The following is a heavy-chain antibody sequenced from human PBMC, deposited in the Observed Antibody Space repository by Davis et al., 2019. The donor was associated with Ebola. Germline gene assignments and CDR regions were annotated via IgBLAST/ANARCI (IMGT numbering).Heavy chain of an antibody. J-gene: IGHJ4*02. D-gene: IGHD3/OR15-3a*01. Sequence: SGPTLVKPTQTLTLTCPFSGFSLRTNEVGVGWIRQPPGKALEWLALIYGDDDQRYSPSLKTRLTITKDTSNNQVVLRMTNIQPVDTATYYCAHSSRIEFWTGYTYAYWGQGMLVTVAS. V-gene: IGHV2-5*02. CDR1: GFSLRTNEVG. CDR2: IYGDDDQ. CDR3: AHSSRIEFWTGYTYAY.